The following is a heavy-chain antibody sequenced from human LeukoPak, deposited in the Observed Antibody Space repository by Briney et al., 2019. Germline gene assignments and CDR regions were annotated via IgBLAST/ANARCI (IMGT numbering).Heavy chain of an antibody. V-gene: IGHV3-53*01. CDR3: ASYDILTGYSW. CDR1: GFTVSSNY. CDR2: IYSGGST. Sequence: GGSLRLSCAASGFTVSSNYMSWVRQAPGKGLEWVSVIYSGGSTYYADSVKGRFTISRDNSKNTLYLQMNSLRAEDTAVYYCASYDILTGYSWGGQGTLVTVSS. D-gene: IGHD3-9*01. J-gene: IGHJ4*02.